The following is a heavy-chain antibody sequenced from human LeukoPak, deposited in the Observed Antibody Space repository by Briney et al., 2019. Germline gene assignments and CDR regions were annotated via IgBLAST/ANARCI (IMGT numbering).Heavy chain of an antibody. V-gene: IGHV3-48*01. Sequence: GGSLRLSCAASGFTFSSYSMNWVRQAPGKGLEWVSYISSSSSTIYYADSVKGRFTISRDNAKNSLYLQMNSLRAEDTAVYYGARDRYDILTGYPYMDVWGKGTTVTVSS. J-gene: IGHJ6*03. CDR2: ISSSSSTI. CDR3: ARDRYDILTGYPYMDV. D-gene: IGHD3-9*01. CDR1: GFTFSSYS.